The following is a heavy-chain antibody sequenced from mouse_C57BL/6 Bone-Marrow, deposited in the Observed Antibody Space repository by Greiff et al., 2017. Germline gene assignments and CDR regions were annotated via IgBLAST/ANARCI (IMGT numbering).Heavy chain of an antibody. CDR2: INPSTGGT. CDR1: GYSFTGYY. J-gene: IGHJ4*01. CDR3: ARPDYNSMDY. Sequence: EVQLVESGPELVKPGASVKISCKASGYSFTGYYMNWVKQSPEKSLEWIGEINPSTGGTTSNQKFKAKATLTVDKSSSTAYMQLKSLTSEASAVYYCARPDYNSMDYWGQGTSVTVSS. V-gene: IGHV1-42*01.